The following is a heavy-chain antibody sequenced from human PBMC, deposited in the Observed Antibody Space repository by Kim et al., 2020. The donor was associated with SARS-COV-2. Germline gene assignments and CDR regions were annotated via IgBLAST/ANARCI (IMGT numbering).Heavy chain of an antibody. D-gene: IGHD1-26*01. CDR2: VSGSGGRT. J-gene: IGHJ3*01. Sequence: GGSLRLSCAASGITFSTYAMSWVRQAPGKGLEWVSAVSGSGGRTYSADSVKGRFTISRDNSKNTVFLQMISLRDEDTALYYCATAWGGNFPYAAFDFWGQGTTVTVSS. CDR3: ATAWGGNFPYAAFDF. V-gene: IGHV3-23*01. CDR1: GITFSTYA.